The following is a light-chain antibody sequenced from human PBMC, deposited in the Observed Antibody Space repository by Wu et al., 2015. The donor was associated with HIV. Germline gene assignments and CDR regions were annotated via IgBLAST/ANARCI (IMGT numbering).Light chain of an antibody. V-gene: IGKV3-20*01. CDR3: QQYATSIT. CDR1: QSVSHDY. Sequence: EIVLTQSPGTLSLSPGQRATLFCRASQSVSHDYLAWYQQKPGQAPRVLIYGASDRATGIPDRFSGSGSGTDFTLTISRLEPEDSAAYYCQQYATSITFGQGTRLEIK. CDR2: GAS. J-gene: IGKJ5*01.